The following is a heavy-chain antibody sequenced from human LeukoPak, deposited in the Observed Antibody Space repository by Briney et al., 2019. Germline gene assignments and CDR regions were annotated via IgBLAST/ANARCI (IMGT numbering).Heavy chain of an antibody. V-gene: IGHV3-7*01. Sequence: PGGSLRLSCAASGFTFSSYWMSWVRQAPGKGLEWVANIKQDGSEKYYVDSVKGRFTISRDNAKNSLYLQMNSLRAEDTAVYYCARTDNGYYDSSGYYYDCWGQGTLVTVSS. CDR1: GFTFSSYW. J-gene: IGHJ4*02. D-gene: IGHD3-22*01. CDR3: ARTDNGYYDSSGYYYDC. CDR2: IKQDGSEK.